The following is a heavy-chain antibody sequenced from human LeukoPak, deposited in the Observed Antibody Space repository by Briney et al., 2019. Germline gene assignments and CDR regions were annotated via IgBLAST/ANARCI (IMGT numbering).Heavy chain of an antibody. J-gene: IGHJ5*02. CDR1: GFTFSSYE. CDR2: ISSSGSTI. CDR3: TRPHIAVAGIGDYNWFDP. V-gene: IGHV3-48*03. D-gene: IGHD6-19*01. Sequence: GGSLRLSCAASGFTFSSYEMNWVRQAPGKGLEWVSYISSSGSTIYYADSVKGRFTISRDNAKNSLYLQMNSLKTEDTAVYYCTRPHIAVAGIGDYNWFDPWGQGTLVTVSS.